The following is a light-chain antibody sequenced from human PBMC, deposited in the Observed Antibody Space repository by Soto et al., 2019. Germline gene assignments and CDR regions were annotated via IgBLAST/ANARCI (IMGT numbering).Light chain of an antibody. Sequence: EIAMTQSPATLSVSLGERATLSCRASQYISNNFAWYQQRPGQAPSLLIYGASTRATGVPARFSGSGSGSNFLFRISGMQSVNFAVDYCQQYDDWSSLTFAQGPRMVIK. V-gene: IGKV3-15*01. CDR3: QQYDDWSSLT. CDR2: GAS. J-gene: IGKJ5*01. CDR1: QYISNN.